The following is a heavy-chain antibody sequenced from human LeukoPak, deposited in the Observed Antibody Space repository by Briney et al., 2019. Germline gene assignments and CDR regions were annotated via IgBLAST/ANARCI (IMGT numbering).Heavy chain of an antibody. Sequence: PGGSLRPSCAASGFTFSNYGMNGVRQAPGKGLEWVSRISGTGGTTFYADSVKGRFTISRDNSKNTLYLQMSSLRAEDTAVYYCARRSSGSPPYYFDYWGQGTLVTVSP. CDR2: ISGTGGTT. CDR1: GFTFSNYG. J-gene: IGHJ4*02. CDR3: ARRSSGSPPYYFDY. D-gene: IGHD1-26*01. V-gene: IGHV3-23*01.